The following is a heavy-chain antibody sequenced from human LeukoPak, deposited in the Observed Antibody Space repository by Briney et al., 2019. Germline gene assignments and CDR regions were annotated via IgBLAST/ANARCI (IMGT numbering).Heavy chain of an antibody. CDR1: GESINSRRYY. CDR3: ARALVVVITD. V-gene: IGHV4-39*01. J-gene: IGHJ4*02. D-gene: IGHD3-22*01. Sequence: SESLILTCTVSGESINSRRYYWGWIRKPPGKGLEWIGSIYYSGSTYYNTSLKSRVTISVDTSKNQFSLKLSSVIAADTAVYYCARALVVVITDWGQGTLVTVSS. CDR2: IYYSGST.